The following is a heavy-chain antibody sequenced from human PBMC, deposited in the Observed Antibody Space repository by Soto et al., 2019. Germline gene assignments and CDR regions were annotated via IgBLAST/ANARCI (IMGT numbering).Heavy chain of an antibody. V-gene: IGHV4-61*01. J-gene: IGHJ6*02. D-gene: IGHD3-10*01. Sequence: PTNAVSVNCTVLGDCVISRSYYWMWIRQPPGKGLEWIGYFSNSGSTNYNSSLKTRVTISVDKSKNQLSLKLTSVIAADTAVYYCARAYYFGSGRGRSMDVWGQGTTVTVSS. CDR3: ARAYYFGSGRGRSMDV. CDR1: GDCVISRSYY. CDR2: FSNSGST.